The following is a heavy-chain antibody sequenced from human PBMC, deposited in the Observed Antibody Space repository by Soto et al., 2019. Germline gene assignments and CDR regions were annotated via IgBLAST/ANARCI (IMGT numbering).Heavy chain of an antibody. CDR3: ARGDRGGIRFDP. V-gene: IGHV1-69*02. D-gene: IGHD6-13*01. J-gene: IGHJ5*02. Sequence: SVKVSCNASGGTFSSYTISWVRQAPGQGLEWMGRIIPILGIANYAQKFQGRVTITADKSTSTAYMELSSLRSEDTAVYYCARGDRGGIRFDPWGQGTLVTVSS. CDR1: GGTFSSYT. CDR2: IIPILGIA.